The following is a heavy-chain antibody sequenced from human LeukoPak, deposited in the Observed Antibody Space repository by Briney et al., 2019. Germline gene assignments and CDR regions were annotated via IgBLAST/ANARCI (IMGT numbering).Heavy chain of an antibody. CDR2: INPNSGGT. D-gene: IGHD3-10*01. CDR3: AREVFGRFGESAAGYFDL. J-gene: IGHJ2*01. V-gene: IGHV1-2*02. Sequence: ASVTVSCKASGYTFTGYYMHWVRQAPGQGLEWMGWINPNSGGTNYAQKFQGRVTMTRDTSISTAYMELSRLRSDDTAVYYCAREVFGRFGESAAGYFDLWGRGTLVTVSS. CDR1: GYTFTGYY.